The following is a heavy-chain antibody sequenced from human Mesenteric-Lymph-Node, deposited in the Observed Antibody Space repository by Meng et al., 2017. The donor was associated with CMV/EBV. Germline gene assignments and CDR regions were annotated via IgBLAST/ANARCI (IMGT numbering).Heavy chain of an antibody. CDR3: ALYYYGSGSYYNGESLDY. D-gene: IGHD3-10*01. J-gene: IGHJ4*02. V-gene: IGHV1-2*06. CDR2: INPNSGGT. CDR1: TFISYY. Sequence: TFISYYIHWVRQAPGQGLEWMGRINPNSGGTNYAQKFQGRVTMTRDTSISTAYMELSRLRSDDTAVYYCALYYYGSGSYYNGESLDYWGQGTLVTVSS.